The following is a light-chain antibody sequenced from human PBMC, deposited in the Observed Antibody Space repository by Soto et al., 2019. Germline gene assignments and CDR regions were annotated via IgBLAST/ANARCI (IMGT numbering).Light chain of an antibody. J-gene: IGKJ4*01. V-gene: IGKV3-15*01. CDR3: QQYYNWSPLT. CDR2: GAS. CDR1: RSVSSN. Sequence: ETVMTQSPATLSVSPGKRATLSCRASRSVSSNLAWYQQKPGQAPRLLIYGASTRATGIPARFSGGGSGTEFTLTRSSLQSEDAAVYHCQQYYNWSPLTFGGGTKVEIK.